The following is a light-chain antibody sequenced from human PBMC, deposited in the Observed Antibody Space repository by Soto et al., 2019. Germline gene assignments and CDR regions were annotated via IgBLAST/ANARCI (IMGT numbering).Light chain of an antibody. CDR3: KQDGSSPRA. Sequence: EFRESAGILTLATGERGTLSCRVSQSVSSSYLAWYQQKPGQAPRLPIYGASSRAPGIPDRFSGSGSGTDFTLTFSRLESYDFSVYYRKQDGSSPRAFGQGTKVDIK. J-gene: IGKJ1*01. CDR1: QSVSSSY. V-gene: IGKV3-20*01. CDR2: GAS.